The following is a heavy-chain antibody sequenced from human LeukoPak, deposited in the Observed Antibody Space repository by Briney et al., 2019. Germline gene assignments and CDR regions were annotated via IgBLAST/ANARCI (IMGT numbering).Heavy chain of an antibody. CDR3: ARISGYYVESFFDY. Sequence: GGSLRLSCAASGFTFSSYSMNWVRQAPGKGLEWVSYISSSSSTIYYADSVKGRFTISRDNSKNTLYLQMNSLRAEDTAVYYCARISGYYVESFFDYWGQGTLVTVSS. CDR2: ISSSSSTI. J-gene: IGHJ4*02. V-gene: IGHV3-48*01. D-gene: IGHD3-22*01. CDR1: GFTFSSYS.